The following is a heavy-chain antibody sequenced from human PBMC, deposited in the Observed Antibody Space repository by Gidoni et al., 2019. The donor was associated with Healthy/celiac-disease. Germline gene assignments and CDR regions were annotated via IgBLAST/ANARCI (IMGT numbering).Heavy chain of an antibody. J-gene: IGHJ6*02. Sequence: WVRQAPGKGLEWWAVISYDGSNKYYADSVKGRFTISRDNSKNTLYLQMNSLRAEDTAVYYCAKEGTLYYYYGMDVWGQGTTVTVSS. V-gene: IGHV3-30*18. CDR2: ISYDGSNK. D-gene: IGHD3-10*01. CDR3: AKEGTLYYYYGMDV.